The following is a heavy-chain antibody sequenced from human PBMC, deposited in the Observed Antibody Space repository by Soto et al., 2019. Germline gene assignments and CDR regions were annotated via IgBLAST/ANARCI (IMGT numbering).Heavy chain of an antibody. CDR1: GFSFSTYG. CDR3: AKVIRADSTSSNFYYYSGMDV. CDR2: ISNDGSNK. D-gene: IGHD6-6*01. J-gene: IGHJ6*02. Sequence: QVQMVESGGGVVQPGRSLRLSCAASGFSFSTYGMHWVRQAPGKGLEWMAVISNDGSNKYSADSVKGRFTISRENSKDTLFLQMNSLRGEDTAIYYCAKVIRADSTSSNFYYYSGMDVWGQGTTVTVSS. V-gene: IGHV3-30*18.